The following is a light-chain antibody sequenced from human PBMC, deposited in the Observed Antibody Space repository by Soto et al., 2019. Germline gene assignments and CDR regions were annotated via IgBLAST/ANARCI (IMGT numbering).Light chain of an antibody. CDR2: DAS. J-gene: IGKJ1*01. V-gene: IGKV1-27*01. CDR1: QGISNF. Sequence: DIQMTPSPSSLSASVGDRVTITCRASQGISNFLAWYQQKPGKVPKLLIYDASTLQSGVPSRFSGSGSGTDFTLTISSLQPEDVATYYCQKYNSAPRAFGQGTKVEIK. CDR3: QKYNSAPRA.